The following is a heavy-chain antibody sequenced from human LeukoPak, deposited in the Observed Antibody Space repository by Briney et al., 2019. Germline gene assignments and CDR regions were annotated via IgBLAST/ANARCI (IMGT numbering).Heavy chain of an antibody. J-gene: IGHJ4*02. CDR3: AREGRFLDGYGGDY. CDR2: IKQDGSEK. D-gene: IGHD3/OR15-3a*01. CDR1: GFTFSSYW. Sequence: GGSLRLSCAASGFTFSSYWMSWVRQAPGKGLEWVANIKQDGSEKYYVDSVKGRFTISRDTAKNSLYLQMNSLRAEDTAVYYCAREGRFLDGYGGDYWGQGTLVTVSS. V-gene: IGHV3-7*01.